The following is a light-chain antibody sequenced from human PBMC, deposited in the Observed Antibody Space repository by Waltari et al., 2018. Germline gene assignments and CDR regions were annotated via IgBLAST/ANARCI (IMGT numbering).Light chain of an antibody. CDR3: SSYAGSNNLV. Sequence: QSALTQPPSASGSPGQSVTISCPGTSSDVGGYHYVSWYQQHPGKAPKLMIYEVSKRPSGVPDRFSGSKSGNTASLTVSGLQAEDEADYYCSSYAGSNNLVFGGGTKLTVL. CDR2: EVS. CDR1: SSDVGGYHY. V-gene: IGLV2-8*01. J-gene: IGLJ3*02.